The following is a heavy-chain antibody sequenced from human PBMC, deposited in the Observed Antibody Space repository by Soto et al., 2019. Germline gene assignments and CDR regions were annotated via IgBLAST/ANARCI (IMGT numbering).Heavy chain of an antibody. D-gene: IGHD6-13*01. CDR2: ISWNSGSI. V-gene: IGHV3-9*01. CDR3: AKEGIAAAGTPYYYGMDV. Sequence: GGSLRLSCAASGFTFDDYAMHWVRQAPGKGLEWVSGISWNSGSIGYADSVKGRFTISRDNAKNSLYLQMNSLRAEDTALYYCAKEGIAAAGTPYYYGMDVWGQGTTVTVS. CDR1: GFTFDDYA. J-gene: IGHJ6*02.